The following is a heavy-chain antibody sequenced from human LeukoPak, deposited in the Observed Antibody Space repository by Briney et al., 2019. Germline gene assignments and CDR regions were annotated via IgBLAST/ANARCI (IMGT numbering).Heavy chain of an antibody. CDR1: GGSISSSSYY. V-gene: IGHV4-39*01. CDR2: IYYSGST. D-gene: IGHD3-22*01. Sequence: TSETLSLTCTVSGGSISSSSYYWGWLRQPPGKGLEWIGSIYYSGSTYYNPSLKSRVTISVDTSKNQFSLKLSSVTAADTAVYYCARGRTYYYDSSGYYVGFASYVGISHFDYWGQGALVTVSS. CDR3: ARGRTYYYDSSGYYVGFASYVGISHFDY. J-gene: IGHJ4*02.